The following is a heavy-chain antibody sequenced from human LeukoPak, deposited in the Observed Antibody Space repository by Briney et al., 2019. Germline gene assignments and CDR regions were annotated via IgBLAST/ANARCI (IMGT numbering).Heavy chain of an antibody. D-gene: IGHD2-15*01. J-gene: IGHJ3*02. CDR1: GGSISSYY. Sequence: SETLSFTCTVSGGSISSYYWSWIRQPPGKGLEWIGEINHSGSTYYNPSLKSRVTISVDTSKNQFSLKLSSVTAADTAVYYCARRRRYCSGGSCYDAFDIWGQGTMVTVSS. V-gene: IGHV4-34*01. CDR2: INHSGST. CDR3: ARRRRYCSGGSCYDAFDI.